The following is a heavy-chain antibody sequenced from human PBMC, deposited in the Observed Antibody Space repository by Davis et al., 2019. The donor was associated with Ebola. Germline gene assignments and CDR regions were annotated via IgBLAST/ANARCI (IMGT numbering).Heavy chain of an antibody. V-gene: IGHV3-23*01. CDR1: GFTFSSYA. CDR3: AKGGLLWNSSGWTSYYYYGMDV. Sequence: PGGSLRLSCAASGFTFSSYAMSWVRQAPGKGLEWVSAISGSGGSTYYADSVKGRFTISRDNSKNTLYLQMNSLRAEDTAVYYCAKGGLLWNSSGWTSYYYYGMDVWGQGTTVTVSS. J-gene: IGHJ6*02. CDR2: ISGSGGST. D-gene: IGHD6-19*01.